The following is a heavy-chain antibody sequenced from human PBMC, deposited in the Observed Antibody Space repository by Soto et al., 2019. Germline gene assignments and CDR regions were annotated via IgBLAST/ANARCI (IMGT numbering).Heavy chain of an antibody. CDR2: IYYSGST. CDR3: ARRDYAIDS. V-gene: IGHV4-61*03. Sequence: QLQESGPGLVKPSETLSLTCKVSGDSVTTGSYYWTWIRQPPGKGLEWIGYIYYSGSTNYNPSLESRATIFADKLGSHFSLNLTSVTADDTAVYYCARRDYAIDSWGRGTLVTVSS. D-gene: IGHD4-17*01. J-gene: IGHJ4*02. CDR1: GDSVTTGSYY.